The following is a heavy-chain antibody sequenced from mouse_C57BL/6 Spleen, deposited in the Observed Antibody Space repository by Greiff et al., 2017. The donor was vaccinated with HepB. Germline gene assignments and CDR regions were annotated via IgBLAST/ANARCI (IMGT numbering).Heavy chain of an antibody. J-gene: IGHJ2*01. CDR2: SDPEDGET. CDR3: ARGPFTTAHFDY. D-gene: IGHD1-2*01. CDR1: GFNIKDYY. Sequence: EVQLQQSGAELVKPGASVKLSCTASGFNIKDYYMHWVKQRTEQGLEWIGRSDPEDGETKYAPKFQGKATITADTSSNTAYLQLRTRTSGDTAVYYCARGPFTTAHFDYWGQGATLTVSS. V-gene: IGHV14-2*01.